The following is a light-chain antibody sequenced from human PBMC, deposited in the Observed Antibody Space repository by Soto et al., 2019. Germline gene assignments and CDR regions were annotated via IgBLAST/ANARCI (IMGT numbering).Light chain of an antibody. CDR3: AAWDDSLNANWV. CDR1: SSNIGSNT. Sequence: QSVLTQPPSASGTPGQRVTISCSGSSSNIGSNTVNWYQQLPGTATKLLIYSNNQRPSGVPDRFSGSKSGTSASLAISGLQSEDEADYYCAAWDDSLNANWVFGGGTKLTVL. V-gene: IGLV1-44*01. J-gene: IGLJ3*02. CDR2: SNN.